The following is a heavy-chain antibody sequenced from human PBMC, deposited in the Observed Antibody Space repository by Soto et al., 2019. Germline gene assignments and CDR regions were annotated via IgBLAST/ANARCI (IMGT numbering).Heavy chain of an antibody. D-gene: IGHD6-13*01. Sequence: EVQLVESGGGLVQPGGSLRLSCAASGFTFSSSWIHWVRQAPGKGLVWVSRINSDGSSTSYADSVKGRFIISRDNAKNTLYLQMNSLRAGDTAVYYCASGLVEYSSSWYDYWGQGTLVTVSS. CDR2: INSDGSST. CDR1: GFTFSSSW. V-gene: IGHV3-74*01. J-gene: IGHJ4*02. CDR3: ASGLVEYSSSWYDY.